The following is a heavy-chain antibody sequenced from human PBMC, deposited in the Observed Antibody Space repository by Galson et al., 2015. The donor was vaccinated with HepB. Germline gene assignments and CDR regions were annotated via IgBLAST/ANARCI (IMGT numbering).Heavy chain of an antibody. D-gene: IGHD6-13*01. J-gene: IGHJ4*02. CDR2: INPNSGGT. V-gene: IGHV1-2*04. Sequence: SVTVSCKASGYTFTGYYMHWVRQAPGQGLEWMGWINPNSGGTNYAQKFQGWVTMTRDTSISTAYMELSRLRSDDTAVYYCARYSSSGDFDYWGQGTLVTVSS. CDR3: ARYSSSGDFDY. CDR1: GYTFTGYY.